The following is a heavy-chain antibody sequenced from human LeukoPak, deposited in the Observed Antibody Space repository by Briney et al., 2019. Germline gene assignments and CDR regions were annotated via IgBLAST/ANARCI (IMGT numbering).Heavy chain of an antibody. Sequence: ASVKVSCKASGYTFTSYGLSWVRQAPGQGLEWMGWISAYNGNTNFAQKLQGRVTMTTDTSTSTAYMELRSLRSDDTAVYYCARTRGYYYDSSAYYHFDYLGQGTLVTVSS. CDR2: ISAYNGNT. CDR1: GYTFTSYG. J-gene: IGHJ4*02. V-gene: IGHV1-18*01. CDR3: ARTRGYYYDSSAYYHFDY. D-gene: IGHD3-22*01.